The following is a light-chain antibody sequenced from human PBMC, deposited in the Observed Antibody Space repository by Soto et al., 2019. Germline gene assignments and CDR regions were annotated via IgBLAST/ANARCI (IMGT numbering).Light chain of an antibody. V-gene: IGLV1-44*01. Sequence: QSVLTQPPSASGTPGQRVSITCSGSRSNIGSNIVNWYQQLPGRAPKLLIYRTNQRPSGVPDRFSASKSGTSASLAISGLQSEDEADYYCEAWDDSLIGVLFGGGTKLTVL. J-gene: IGLJ2*01. CDR1: RSNIGSNI. CDR2: RTN. CDR3: EAWDDSLIGVL.